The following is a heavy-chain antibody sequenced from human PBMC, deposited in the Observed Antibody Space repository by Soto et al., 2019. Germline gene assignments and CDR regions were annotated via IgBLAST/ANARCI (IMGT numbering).Heavy chain of an antibody. Sequence: ASVKVSCKASGYTFSAYYMHWVRQAPGQGLEWMGWINPNSGDTNQAQKFQGRVTVTRDTSINTAYMELTSLTSDDTAVYYCARILNAYYGMDVWGQGTTVTVSS. V-gene: IGHV1-2*02. CDR2: INPNSGDT. CDR1: GYTFSAYY. J-gene: IGHJ6*02. D-gene: IGHD2-21*01. CDR3: ARILNAYYGMDV.